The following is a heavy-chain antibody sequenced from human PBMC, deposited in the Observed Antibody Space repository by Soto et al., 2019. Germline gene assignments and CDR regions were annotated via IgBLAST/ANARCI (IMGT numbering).Heavy chain of an antibody. CDR3: AREGRYCSGGSCYLGDYYYGMDV. Sequence: PSETLSLTCAVYGGSFSGYYWSWIRQPPGKGLEWIGEINHSGSTSYNPSLKSRVTISVDTSKNQFSLKLSSVTAADTAVYYCAREGRYCSGGSCYLGDYYYGMDVWGQGTTVTVSS. CDR1: GGSFSGYY. D-gene: IGHD2-15*01. J-gene: IGHJ6*02. CDR2: INHSGST. V-gene: IGHV4-34*01.